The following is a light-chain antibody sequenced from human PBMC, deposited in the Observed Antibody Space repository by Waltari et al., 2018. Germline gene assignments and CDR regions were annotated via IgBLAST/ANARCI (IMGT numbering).Light chain of an antibody. V-gene: IGLV1-40*01. CDR2: ANT. CDR3: QCYDSRLSGSL. J-gene: IGLJ2*01. CDR1: SSNIGAGYL. Sequence: QSVLTQPPSVSGAPGQRVAISCPGSSSNIGAGYLVHWYHQLPGTAPKLLSYANTNRPSGVPDRFSASKSGTSASLAITGLQPGDEADYYCQCYDSRLSGSLFGGGTKVTVL.